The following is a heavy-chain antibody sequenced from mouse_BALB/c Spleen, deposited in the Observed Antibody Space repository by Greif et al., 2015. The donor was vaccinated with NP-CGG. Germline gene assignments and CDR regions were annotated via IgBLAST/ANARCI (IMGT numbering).Heavy chain of an antibody. CDR3: ARDRGGGAMDY. CDR2: IRSGGSYT. D-gene: IGHD3-3*01. V-gene: IGHV5-9-4*01. J-gene: IGHJ4*01. Sequence: VRVEESGGGLVKPGGSLKLSCAASGFTFSSYAVSWVRQSPEKRLEWVAEIRSGGSYTYYPDTVTGRFTISRDNAKNTLYLKRSSLRTEDTPKYYGARDRGGGAMDYGGQATSVTVAS. CDR1: GFTFSSYA.